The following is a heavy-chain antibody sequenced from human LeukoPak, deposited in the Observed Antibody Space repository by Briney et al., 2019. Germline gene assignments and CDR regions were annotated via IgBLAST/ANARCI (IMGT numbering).Heavy chain of an antibody. CDR3: AIEYPTYYYDSSGFYY. D-gene: IGHD3-22*01. Sequence: ASVKVSCKASGGTFSSYAISWVRQAPEQGLEWMGGIIPIFGTANYAQKFQGRVTITADESTSTAYMELSSLRSEDTAVYYCAIEYPTYYYDSSGFYYWGQGTLVTVSS. V-gene: IGHV1-69*13. CDR1: GGTFSSYA. CDR2: IIPIFGTA. J-gene: IGHJ4*02.